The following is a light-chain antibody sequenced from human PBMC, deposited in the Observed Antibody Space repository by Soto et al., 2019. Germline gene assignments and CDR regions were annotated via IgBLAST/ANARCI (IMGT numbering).Light chain of an antibody. CDR2: EGS. CDR1: SSDVGSYNL. J-gene: IGLJ3*02. Sequence: QSALTQPASVSGSPGQSITISCTGTSSDVGSYNLVSWYQQHPGKAPKLMIYEGSKRPAGVSNHFSGSKSGNTASLTISGLQAGDEAAYYCCSYAGSRVFGGGTKVTGL. CDR3: CSYAGSRV. V-gene: IGLV2-23*01.